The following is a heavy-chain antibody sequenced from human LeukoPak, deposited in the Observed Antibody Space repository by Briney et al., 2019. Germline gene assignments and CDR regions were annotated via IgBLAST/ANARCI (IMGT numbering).Heavy chain of an antibody. CDR1: GFTFSSYW. D-gene: IGHD3-9*01. CDR3: ARDRGLRYFDWSSANWFDP. Sequence: GGSLRLSCAASGFTFSSYWMSWVRQAPGKGLEWVANIKQDGSEKYYVDSVKGRFTISRDNAKNSLYLQMNSLRAEDTAVYYCARDRGLRYFDWSSANWFDPWVQGTLVTASS. V-gene: IGHV3-7*01. J-gene: IGHJ5*02. CDR2: IKQDGSEK.